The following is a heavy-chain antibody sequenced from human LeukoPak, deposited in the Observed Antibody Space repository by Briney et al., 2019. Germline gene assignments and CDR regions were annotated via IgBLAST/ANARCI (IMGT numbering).Heavy chain of an antibody. CDR3: ARPPLGAAQLLF. CDR2: ISDSGNT. D-gene: IGHD2-2*01. V-gene: IGHV3-23*01. CDR1: GFTLSSYA. Sequence: GGSLRLSCAASGFTLSSYAMSWVRQAPGKGLEWVSAISDSGNTYHADSVKGRFTISRDSSKNTLFLQMNSLRAEDTAIYYCARPPLGAAQLLFWGQGTMVTVSS. J-gene: IGHJ4*01.